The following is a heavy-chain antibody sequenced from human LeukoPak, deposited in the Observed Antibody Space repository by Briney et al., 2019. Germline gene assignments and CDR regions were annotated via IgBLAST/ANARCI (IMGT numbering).Heavy chain of an antibody. V-gene: IGHV3-7*01. CDR3: ARAKAGRGIYGSGSYYLYYYYYMDV. CDR2: IKQDGSEK. J-gene: IGHJ6*03. Sequence: GGSLRLSCAASGFSLSSYWMTWVRQAPGKGLEWVANIKQDGSEKNYVDSVKGRFTISRDNAKNSLYLQMNSLRAEDTAVYYCARAKAGRGIYGSGSYYLYYYYYMDVWGKGTTVTVSS. CDR1: GFSLSSYW. D-gene: IGHD3-10*01.